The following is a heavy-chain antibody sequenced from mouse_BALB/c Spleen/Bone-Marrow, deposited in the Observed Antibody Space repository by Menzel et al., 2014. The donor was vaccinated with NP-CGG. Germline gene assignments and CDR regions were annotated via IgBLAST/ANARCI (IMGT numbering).Heavy chain of an antibody. Sequence: VQLQQSGAELAKPGASVKMSCKASGYAFTSYWMHWVKQRPGQGLEWIGYIYPSTGYTEHNQKFKDKAIMTADKSSSTAYTQLSSLTSEDSAVYYCARDDYAYWGQGTLVTVSA. CDR1: GYAFTSYW. CDR3: ARDDYAY. CDR2: IYPSTGYT. V-gene: IGHV1-7*01. J-gene: IGHJ3*01. D-gene: IGHD2-4*01.